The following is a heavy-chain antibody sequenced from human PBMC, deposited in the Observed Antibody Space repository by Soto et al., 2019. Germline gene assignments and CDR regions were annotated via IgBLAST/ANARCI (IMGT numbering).Heavy chain of an antibody. CDR2: ISYSGST. J-gene: IGHJ5*02. Sequence: SETLSLTGTVSGGSISSNSYYWGGIRQPPGKGLEWIGSISYSGSTYYNPSLKGRVTVSVDTSKNQFSLKLYPVTAADTSVYYCARCPPLAYHGLNWFDPWGQGTLVTVS. CDR1: GGSISSNSYY. V-gene: IGHV4-39*01. D-gene: IGHD2-2*01. CDR3: ARCPPLAYHGLNWFDP.